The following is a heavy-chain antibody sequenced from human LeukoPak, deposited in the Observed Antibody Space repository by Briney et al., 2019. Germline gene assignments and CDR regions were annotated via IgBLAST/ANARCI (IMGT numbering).Heavy chain of an antibody. CDR1: GGSISSYY. Sequence: SETPSLTCTVSGGSISSYYWSWIRQPPGKGLEWIGYIYFTGSTNYNPSLKSRVTISVDTSKNQFSLKLNSVTAADTAVYYCARGTTVITPQFDYWGQGTLVTVSS. CDR2: IYFTGST. CDR3: ARGTTVITPQFDY. J-gene: IGHJ4*02. V-gene: IGHV4-59*01. D-gene: IGHD4-23*01.